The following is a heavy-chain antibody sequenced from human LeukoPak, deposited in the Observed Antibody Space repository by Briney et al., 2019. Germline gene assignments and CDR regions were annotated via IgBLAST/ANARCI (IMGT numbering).Heavy chain of an antibody. Sequence: GGSLRLSCAASGFTFSSYGMHWVRQAPGKGLEWVAVISYDGSNKYYADSVKGRFTISRDNSKNTLYLQMNSLRAEDTAVYYCARAIDSVVAVAYFDYWGQGTLVTVSS. CDR1: GFTFSSYG. CDR2: ISYDGSNK. J-gene: IGHJ4*02. V-gene: IGHV3-30*03. D-gene: IGHD6-19*01. CDR3: ARAIDSVVAVAYFDY.